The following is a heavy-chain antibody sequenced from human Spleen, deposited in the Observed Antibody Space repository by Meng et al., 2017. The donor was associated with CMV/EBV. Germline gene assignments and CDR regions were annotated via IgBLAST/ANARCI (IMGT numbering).Heavy chain of an antibody. V-gene: IGHV4-31*02. CDR3: ARGMRYCSGTSCYLLDAFHI. D-gene: IGHD2-2*01. CDR2: IYYTGNA. Sequence: SETLSLTCIVSGGSISSGGYYWSWIRQHPVKGLEWIGYIYYTGNAYYNPSLQSRVNISVDTSKNQFSLKLTSVTAADTAVYYCARGMRYCSGTSCYLLDAFHIWGQGTMVTVSS. J-gene: IGHJ3*02. CDR1: GGSISSGGYY.